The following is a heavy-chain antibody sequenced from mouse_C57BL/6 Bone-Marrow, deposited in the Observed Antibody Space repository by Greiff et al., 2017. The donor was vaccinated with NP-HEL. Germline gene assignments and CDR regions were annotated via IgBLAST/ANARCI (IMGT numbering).Heavy chain of an antibody. CDR3: ARRLRHLDY. J-gene: IGHJ2*01. Sequence: QVQLKQPGAELVMPGASVKLSCKASGYTFTSYWMHWVKQRPGQGLEWIGEIDPSDSYTNYNQKFKGKSTLTVDKSSSTAYMQLSSLTSEDSAVYYCARRLRHLDYWGQGTTLTVSS. D-gene: IGHD2-4*01. CDR1: GYTFTSYW. CDR2: IDPSDSYT. V-gene: IGHV1-69*01.